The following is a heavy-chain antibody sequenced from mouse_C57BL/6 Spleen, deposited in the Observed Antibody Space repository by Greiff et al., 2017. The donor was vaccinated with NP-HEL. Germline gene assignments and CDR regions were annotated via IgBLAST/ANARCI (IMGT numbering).Heavy chain of an antibody. V-gene: IGHV1-81*01. D-gene: IGHD1-1*02. J-gene: IGHJ3*01. Sequence: QVHVKQSGAELARPGASVKLSCKASGYTFTSYGISWVKQRTGQGLEWIGEIYPRSGNTYYNEKFKGKATLTADKSSSTAYMELRSLTSEDSAVYFCARGGGKAWFAYWGQGTLVTVSA. CDR3: ARGGGKAWFAY. CDR2: IYPRSGNT. CDR1: GYTFTSYG.